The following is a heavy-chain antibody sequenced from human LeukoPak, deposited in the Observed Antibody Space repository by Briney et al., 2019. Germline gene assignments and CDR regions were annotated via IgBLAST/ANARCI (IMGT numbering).Heavy chain of an antibody. J-gene: IGHJ4*02. CDR3: VPKGNEGY. Sequence: AGGSLRLSCAASGFTFSCFAMHWVRQAPGKGLEYVSAISPNGGSTYYADSVKGRFTISRDNSKNTLYLQMSSLRVEDTAVYYCVPKGNEGYWGQGTLVTVSS. CDR1: GFTFSCFA. CDR2: ISPNGGST. D-gene: IGHD1-1*01. V-gene: IGHV3-64D*06.